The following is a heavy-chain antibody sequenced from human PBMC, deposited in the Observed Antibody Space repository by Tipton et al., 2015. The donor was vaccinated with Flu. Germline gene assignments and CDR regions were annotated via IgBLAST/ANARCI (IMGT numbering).Heavy chain of an antibody. CDR1: GGSISSTYY. J-gene: IGHJ4*02. CDR3: ARDSPYDSSGYYSDY. V-gene: IGHV4-39*07. CDR2: IFYSGSFSGGST. D-gene: IGHD3-22*01. Sequence: TLSLTCTVSGGSISSTYYWGWIRQPPGKGLEWIGSIFYSGSFSGGSTYYNPSLKSRVTISVDTSKNQFSLKLSSVTAADTTIYYCARDSPYDSSGYYSDYWGQGTQFTVSS.